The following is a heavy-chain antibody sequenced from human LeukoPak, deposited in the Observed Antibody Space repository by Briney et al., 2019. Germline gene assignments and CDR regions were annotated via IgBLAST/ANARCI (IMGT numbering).Heavy chain of an antibody. D-gene: IGHD3-10*01. CDR1: GFTFSRYD. V-gene: IGHV3-48*03. CDR3: ARDGYHYYGSGTYFGYYYMDV. CDR2: ISGSGSAI. J-gene: IGHJ6*03. Sequence: PGGSLRLSCAASGFTFSRYDMNWVRQAPGKGLEWVSYISGSGSAIYYADSVKGRFTISRDNAKNSLYLQMNSLRAEDTAVYYCARDGYHYYGSGTYFGYYYMDVWGKGTTVTISS.